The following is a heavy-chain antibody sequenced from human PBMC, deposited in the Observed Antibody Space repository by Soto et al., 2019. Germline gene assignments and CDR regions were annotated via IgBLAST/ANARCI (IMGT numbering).Heavy chain of an antibody. CDR1: GFTFSSYG. J-gene: IGHJ4*02. Sequence: QVQLVESGGGVVQPGRSLRLSCAASGFTFSSYGMHWVRQAPGKGLEWVAVIWYDGSNKYYADSVKGRFTISRDNSKNTLYLQMNSLRAEDTAVYDCARGVRIAVAGDYDYWGQGTLVTVFS. CDR3: ARGVRIAVAGDYDY. V-gene: IGHV3-33*01. D-gene: IGHD6-19*01. CDR2: IWYDGSNK.